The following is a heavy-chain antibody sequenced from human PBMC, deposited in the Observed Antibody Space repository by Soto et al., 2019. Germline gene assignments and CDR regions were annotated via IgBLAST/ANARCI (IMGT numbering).Heavy chain of an antibody. CDR1: GGSFSGYY. Sequence: SETLSLTCAVYGGSFSGYYWSWIRQPPGKGLEWIGEINHSGRTNYNPSLKSRVTISVDTSKNQFSLKLSSVTAADTAVYYCARVKQGYCSGGSCYSGRIDYWGQGTLVTVSS. CDR3: ARVKQGYCSGGSCYSGRIDY. V-gene: IGHV4-34*01. D-gene: IGHD2-15*01. J-gene: IGHJ4*02. CDR2: INHSGRT.